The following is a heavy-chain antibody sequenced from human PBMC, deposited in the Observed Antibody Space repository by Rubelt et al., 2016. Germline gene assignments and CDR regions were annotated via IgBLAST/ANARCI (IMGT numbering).Heavy chain of an antibody. CDR3: ARGRGGILTGYSNCYFDY. V-gene: IGHV4-34*01. J-gene: IGHJ4*02. D-gene: IGHD3-9*01. CDR1: AGSFSGYY. Sequence: QVQLQQWGAGLLKPSETLSLTCAVYAGSFSGYYWSWIRQPPGKGLEWIGEINHSGSNNYNPSLKSRVTITVDTAKSQISLKLGSVTAADTAVYYCARGRGGILTGYSNCYFDYWGQGTLVTVSS. CDR2: INHSGSN.